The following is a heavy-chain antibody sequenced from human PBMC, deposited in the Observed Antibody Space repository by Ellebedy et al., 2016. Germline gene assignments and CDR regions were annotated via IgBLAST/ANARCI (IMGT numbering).Heavy chain of an antibody. CDR1: GFSFSRSS. V-gene: IGHV3-48*04. Sequence: GGSLRLXXVTSGFSFSRSSLNWVRQAPGKGLQWISYINGNSTNIYYADSVKGRFTIFIDDAKKTVYLELNSLRVEDTAVYFCATFSYPDDYWGQGTLVTVSS. CDR3: ATFSYPDDY. CDR2: INGNSTNI. J-gene: IGHJ4*02.